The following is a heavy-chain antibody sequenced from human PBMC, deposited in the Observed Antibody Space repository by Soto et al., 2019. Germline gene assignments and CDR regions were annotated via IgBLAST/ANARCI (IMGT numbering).Heavy chain of an antibody. CDR1: GYTFTSYA. D-gene: IGHD3-9*01. CDR3: ARLYPYYDILTGSQIYGFDF. V-gene: IGHV1-3*01. J-gene: IGHJ3*01. Sequence: ASVKVSCKASGYTFTSYAMHWVRQAPGQRLEWMGWINAGNGNTKYSQKFQGRVTITRDTSASTAYMELSSLRSEDTAVYYCARLYPYYDILTGSQIYGFDFWGQGTMVTVSS. CDR2: INAGNGNT.